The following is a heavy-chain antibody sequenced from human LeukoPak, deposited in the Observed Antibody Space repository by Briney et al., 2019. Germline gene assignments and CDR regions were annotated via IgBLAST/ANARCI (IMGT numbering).Heavy chain of an antibody. CDR3: AKTSGDGYAPITFDY. V-gene: IGHV3-23*01. CDR1: GFTFRNHA. J-gene: IGHJ4*02. Sequence: SGGSLRLSCGASGFTFRNHAMSWVRQAPGKGVEWVSAISGSASVIYYADSVRGRFTISRDNSKNTLFLQMNSLRAEDTAVYYCAKTSGDGYAPITFDYWGQGTLVTVSS. D-gene: IGHD2-15*01. CDR2: ISGSASVI.